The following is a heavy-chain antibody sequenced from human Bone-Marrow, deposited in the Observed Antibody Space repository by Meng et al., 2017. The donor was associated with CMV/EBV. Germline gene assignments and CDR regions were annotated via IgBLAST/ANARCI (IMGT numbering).Heavy chain of an antibody. CDR2: ISSSTTTI. Sequence: LSLTCTVSGGSISSSSYYWGWIRQAPGKGLEWVSYISSSTTTIYYADSVKGRFTVSRDNAKNSLYLQMNSLRAEDTAVYYCARDHPGGGATDYWGQGTLVTVSS. J-gene: IGHJ4*02. CDR1: GGSISSSSYY. D-gene: IGHD1-26*01. V-gene: IGHV3-11*04. CDR3: ARDHPGGGATDY.